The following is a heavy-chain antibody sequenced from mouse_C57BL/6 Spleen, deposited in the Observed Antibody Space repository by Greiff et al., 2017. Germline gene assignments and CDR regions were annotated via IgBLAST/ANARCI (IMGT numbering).Heavy chain of an antibody. Sequence: QVQLQQSGAELVRPGASVTLSCKASGYTFTDYEMHWVKQTPVHGLEWIGAIDPETGGTAYNQKFKGKAILTADKSSSTAYMVLRILTSEDSAVYYCTRYYYAMDYWGQGTSVTVSS. V-gene: IGHV1-15*01. CDR1: GYTFTDYE. CDR3: TRYYYAMDY. CDR2: IDPETGGT. J-gene: IGHJ4*01.